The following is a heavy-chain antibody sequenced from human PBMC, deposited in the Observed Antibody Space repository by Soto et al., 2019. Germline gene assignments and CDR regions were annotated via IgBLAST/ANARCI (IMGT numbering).Heavy chain of an antibody. CDR1: GFTFSNAW. Sequence: EVQLESGGGLVKPGGSLRLSCAASGFTFSNAWMSWVRQAPGKGLEWVGRIKSKTDGGTTDYAAPVKGRLTISRDDSKNTLYLQMNSLKNEDTDVDYCTTDGHVLANGMGVWGQGSTVSVSS. D-gene: IGHD6-13*01. J-gene: IGHJ6*02. CDR2: IKSKTDGGTT. CDR3: TTDGHVLANGMGV. V-gene: IGHV3-15*01.